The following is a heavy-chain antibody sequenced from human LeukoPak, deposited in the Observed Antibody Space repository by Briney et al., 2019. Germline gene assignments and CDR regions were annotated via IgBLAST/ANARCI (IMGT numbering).Heavy chain of an antibody. Sequence: ETLSLTCTVSGGSISSYYWSWIRQPPGKGLEWVSVIYSGGSTYYADSVKGRFTISRDNSKNTLYLQMNSLKTEDTAVYYCNTDSLVANFWGQGTLVTVSS. CDR1: GGSISSYY. V-gene: IGHV3-53*01. D-gene: IGHD5-12*01. CDR2: IYSGGST. CDR3: NTDSLVANF. J-gene: IGHJ4*02.